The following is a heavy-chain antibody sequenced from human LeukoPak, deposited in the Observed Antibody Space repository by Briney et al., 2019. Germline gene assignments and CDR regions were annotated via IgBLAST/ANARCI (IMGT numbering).Heavy chain of an antibody. V-gene: IGHV3-7*03. Sequence: GGSLRLSCAASGFILSNHWMTWVRQAPGKGPEWVANMNKDGSEKYYVDSVKGRFTISRDTAKNSLYLQVNNLRAEDTALYYCARNNDMDVWGQGTTVIVSS. CDR1: GFILSNHW. J-gene: IGHJ6*02. CDR3: ARNNDMDV. CDR2: MNKDGSEK. D-gene: IGHD1/OR15-1a*01.